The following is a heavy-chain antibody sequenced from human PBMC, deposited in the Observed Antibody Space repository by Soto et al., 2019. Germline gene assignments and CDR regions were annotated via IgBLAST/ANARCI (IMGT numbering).Heavy chain of an antibody. Sequence: QVQLVQSGAEVKKPGSSVTVSCKASGGTFGNSAISWVRQAPGQGLEWMGGIMPIFPTPDYAQKFQGRVTITADESTSTAYMELTSLRSEDTAVYYCARDKDRQQIGANYYYGMDVWGQGTTVTV. J-gene: IGHJ6*02. CDR2: IMPIFPTP. CDR1: GGTFGNSA. D-gene: IGHD1-1*01. CDR3: ARDKDRQQIGANYYYGMDV. V-gene: IGHV1-69*12.